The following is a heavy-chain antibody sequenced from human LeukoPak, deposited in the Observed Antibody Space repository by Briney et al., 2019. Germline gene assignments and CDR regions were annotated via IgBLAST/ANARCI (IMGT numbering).Heavy chain of an antibody. CDR2: GSDIGGT. Sequence: SETLSLTCTVSGGSISSSSYYWGWIRQPPGKGLEWIGEGSDIGGTKFNPPLKSRVSISADTSKNQFSLKLTSMTAADTAVYYCAKNGQSGFSFDPWGQGTLVTVSS. V-gene: IGHV4-39*07. D-gene: IGHD3-3*01. CDR3: AKNGQSGFSFDP. J-gene: IGHJ5*02. CDR1: GGSISSSSYY.